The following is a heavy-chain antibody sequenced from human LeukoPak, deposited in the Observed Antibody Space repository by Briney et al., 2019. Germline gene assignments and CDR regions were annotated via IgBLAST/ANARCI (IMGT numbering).Heavy chain of an antibody. J-gene: IGHJ5*02. D-gene: IGHD1-7*01. CDR1: GFSLSTRGMC. Sequence: SGPALVKPTQILTLSCTFSGFSLSTRGMCVSWIRQPSGQALERLARNDWDDDKYYSTSLKTRLTISKDTSKSQVVLTMTNMDPVDTATYYCARSESGGITGTTWWFDPWGQGTLVTVSS. V-gene: IGHV2-70*11. CDR3: ARSESGGITGTTWWFDP. CDR2: NDWDDDK.